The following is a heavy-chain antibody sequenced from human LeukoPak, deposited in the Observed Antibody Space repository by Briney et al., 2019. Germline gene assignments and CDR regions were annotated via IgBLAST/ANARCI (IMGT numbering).Heavy chain of an antibody. CDR2: IIPILGIA. CDR1: GGTFSNYA. V-gene: IGHV1-69*04. CDR3: ASAAAVVGTGFDP. D-gene: IGHD6-13*01. J-gene: IGHJ5*02. Sequence: SVKVSCKASGGTFSNYAINWVRQAPGQGLEWMGRIIPILGIADYAQKFQGRVTITADRSTSTAYMEVSSLRSEDTAVYYCASAAAVVGTGFDPWGQGTLVTVSS.